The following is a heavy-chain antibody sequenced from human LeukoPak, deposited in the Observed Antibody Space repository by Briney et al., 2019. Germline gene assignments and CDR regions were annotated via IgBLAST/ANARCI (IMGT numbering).Heavy chain of an antibody. Sequence: SETQSLTCTVSGGSINSYYWSWIRQPAGKGLEWIGRIYSSGSTNYNPSLKSRVSMSVDTSKNQFSLKLTSVTAADTAVYYCARGGKATVVTMWGQGILVTVSS. CDR1: GGSINSYY. V-gene: IGHV4-4*07. D-gene: IGHD4-23*01. J-gene: IGHJ4*02. CDR2: IYSSGST. CDR3: ARGGKATVVTM.